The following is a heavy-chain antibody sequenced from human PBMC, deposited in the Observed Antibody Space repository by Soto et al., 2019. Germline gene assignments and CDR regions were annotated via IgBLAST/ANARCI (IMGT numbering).Heavy chain of an antibody. V-gene: IGHV3-74*01. J-gene: IGHJ4*02. Sequence: EVPLVESGGGLVQPGGSLRLSCAASGFTVYSFDKYWMHWVRQAPGKGLVWISLIKGDGRSTTYADSVKGRFTISRDNAKNTRYLQMNSLRVEDTAVYYCATDEGYKPRSWGQGTLVSVSS. CDR2: IKGDGRST. CDR3: ATDEGYKPRS. D-gene: IGHD1-1*01. CDR1: GFTVYSFDKYW.